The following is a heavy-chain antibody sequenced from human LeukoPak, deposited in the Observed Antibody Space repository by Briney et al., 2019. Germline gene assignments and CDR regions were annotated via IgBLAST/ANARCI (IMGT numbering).Heavy chain of an antibody. CDR2: INPNSGGT. Sequence: ASVKVSCKASGYTFTGYYMRWVRQAPGQGLEWMGWINPNSGGTNYAQKFQGRVTMTRDTSISTAYMELSRLRSDDTAVYYCARDRWLQRDWFDPWGQGTLVTVSS. D-gene: IGHD5-24*01. V-gene: IGHV1-2*02. CDR1: GYTFTGYY. J-gene: IGHJ5*02. CDR3: ARDRWLQRDWFDP.